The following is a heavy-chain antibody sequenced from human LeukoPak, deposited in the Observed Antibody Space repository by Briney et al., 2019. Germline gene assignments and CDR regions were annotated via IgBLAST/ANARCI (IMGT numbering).Heavy chain of an antibody. CDR1: GYSISSGYY. D-gene: IGHD3-10*01. CDR2: IYHSGST. CDR3: ARDQATRGDYYGSGSPAFFDY. Sequence: SETLSLTCTVSGYSISSGYYWGWIGQPPGKGQEWIGSIYHSGSTYYNPSLKSRVTISVDTSKNQFSLKLSSVTAADTAVYYCARDQATRGDYYGSGSPAFFDYWGQGSLVTVSS. J-gene: IGHJ4*02. V-gene: IGHV4-38-2*02.